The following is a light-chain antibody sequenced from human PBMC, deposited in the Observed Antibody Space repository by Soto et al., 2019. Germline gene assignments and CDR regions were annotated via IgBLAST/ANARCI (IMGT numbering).Light chain of an antibody. CDR3: QQLIDYPIT. J-gene: IGKJ5*01. Sequence: DSQLTPALSSLSASVGDRVTITCRASQGISSHLAWYQQKPGKAPELLMYTASTLRSGVPSRFSGSGSGTDFTLTISSLQPDDFATYYCQQLIDYPITFGQGTRLEIK. CDR2: TAS. CDR1: QGISSH. V-gene: IGKV1-9*01.